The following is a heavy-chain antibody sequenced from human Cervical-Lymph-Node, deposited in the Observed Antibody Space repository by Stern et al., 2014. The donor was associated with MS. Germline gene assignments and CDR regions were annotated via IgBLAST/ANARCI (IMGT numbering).Heavy chain of an antibody. J-gene: IGHJ6*02. D-gene: IGHD2-21*02. Sequence: QVQLVQSGAEVKKPGASVKVSCKVSGYTLSEISMHWVRQAPGKGLEWMGGFDPEHGEPRYAHKFQGRVTMAEDRSTDTAYMELSSLRSEDTAVYYCATHRGRVTYYYGMDVWGQGTTVTVSS. CDR2: FDPEHGEP. CDR3: ATHRGRVTYYYGMDV. V-gene: IGHV1-24*01. CDR1: GYTLSEIS.